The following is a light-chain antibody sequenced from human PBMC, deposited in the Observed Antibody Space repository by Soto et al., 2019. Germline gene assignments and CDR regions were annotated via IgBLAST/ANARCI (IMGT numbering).Light chain of an antibody. J-gene: IGKJ2*01. Sequence: DIQMTQSPSSLSASVGDRVTITCQASHDISNYLNWYQQKPGKAPKLLIYDASNLETGVPSRFSGRGLGTHFTFTIRSLQPEDVATYYCQQFDNVPFTFGQGTNLEIK. CDR1: HDISNY. CDR3: QQFDNVPFT. CDR2: DAS. V-gene: IGKV1-33*01.